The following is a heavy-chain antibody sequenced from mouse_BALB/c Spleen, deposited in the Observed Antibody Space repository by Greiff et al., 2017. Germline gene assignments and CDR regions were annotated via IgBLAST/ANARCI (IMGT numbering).Heavy chain of an antibody. CDR2: ISSGGST. CDR3: ARGDYGSSHWYFDV. D-gene: IGHD1-1*01. V-gene: IGHV5-6-5*01. CDR1: GFTFSSYA. J-gene: IGHJ1*01. Sequence: EVKLMESGGGLVKPGGSLKLSCAAPGFTFSSYAMSWVRQTPEKRLEWVASISSGGSTYYPDSVKGRFTISRDNARNILYLQMSSLRSEDTAMYYCARGDYGSSHWYFDVWGAGTTVTVSS.